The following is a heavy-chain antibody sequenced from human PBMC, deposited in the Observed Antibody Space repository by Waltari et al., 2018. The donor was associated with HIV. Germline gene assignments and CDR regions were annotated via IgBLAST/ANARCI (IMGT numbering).Heavy chain of an antibody. CDR1: GYPFTQYG. J-gene: IGHJ3*02. CDR2: TSTVTLNT. Sequence: QVQLVQSGTEVKKPGASVKVSCKASGYPFTQYGISWVRQATGQGLEWMGWTSTVTLNTNYAQKFQGRITLTRDTSTSTVYIELMSLTSDDTAVYYCAREGFCRGGSCYSGAVDIWGQGTLVTVSS. V-gene: IGHV1-18*04. CDR3: AREGFCRGGSCYSGAVDI. D-gene: IGHD2-15*01.